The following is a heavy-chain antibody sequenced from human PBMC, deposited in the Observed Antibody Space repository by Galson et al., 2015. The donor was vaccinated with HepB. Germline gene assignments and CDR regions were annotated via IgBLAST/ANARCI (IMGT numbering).Heavy chain of an antibody. Sequence: SLRLSCAASGFTFSGYAMHWVRQAPGKGLEWVAVISNDGSNRYYADSVKGRFTISRDNSKNTLYMQMNSLRAEETAVYYCASRIYWGQGTLVTVSS. CDR2: ISNDGSNR. CDR3: ASRIY. D-gene: IGHD3-3*02. CDR1: GFTFSGYA. J-gene: IGHJ4*02. V-gene: IGHV3-30*04.